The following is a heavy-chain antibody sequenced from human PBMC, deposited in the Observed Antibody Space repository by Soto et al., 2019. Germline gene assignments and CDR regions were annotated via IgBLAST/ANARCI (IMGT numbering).Heavy chain of an antibody. CDR3: ASCDGTLVRGGRSSTCEMED. D-gene: IGHD3-10*01. V-gene: IGHV1-69*01. J-gene: IGHJ6*02. CDR1: GGTFNNYA. CDR2: IIPTFGTG. Sequence: QVLLVQSGPEVKKPGSSVKVSCKASGGTFNNYAINWVRQAPGKGLEWMGGIIPTFGTGNHAQKFQGRVTITADESTTTAYTEHNDLQSENTAIYYCASCDGTLVRGGRSSTCEMEDWGQGTTVIVSS.